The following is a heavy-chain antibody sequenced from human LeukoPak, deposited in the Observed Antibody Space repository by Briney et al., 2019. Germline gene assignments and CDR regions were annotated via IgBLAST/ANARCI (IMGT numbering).Heavy chain of an antibody. J-gene: IGHJ4*02. CDR1: GFTFSSYA. D-gene: IGHD2-15*01. CDR3: AKGAGGYSDGFYFDY. CDR2: ISGSGGST. Sequence: GGSLRLSCAASGFTFSSYAMSWVRQAPGKGLEWVSAISGSGGSTYYADSVKGRFTISRDNPKNTLYLEMNSLRAEDTAVYYCAKGAGGYSDGFYFDYWGQGTLVTVSS. V-gene: IGHV3-23*01.